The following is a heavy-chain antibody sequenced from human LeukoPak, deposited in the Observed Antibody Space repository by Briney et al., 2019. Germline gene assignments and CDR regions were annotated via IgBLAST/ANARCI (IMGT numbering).Heavy chain of an antibody. Sequence: GGSLRLSCAASGFTFSSYWMHWVRQAPGKGLVWVSRINSDGSSTSYADSVKGRFTISRDNAKNTLYLQMNCLRAEDTAVYYCTRGAYSSGPFDPWGQGTLVTVSS. J-gene: IGHJ5*02. CDR2: INSDGSST. D-gene: IGHD6-19*01. V-gene: IGHV3-74*01. CDR3: TRGAYSSGPFDP. CDR1: GFTFSSYW.